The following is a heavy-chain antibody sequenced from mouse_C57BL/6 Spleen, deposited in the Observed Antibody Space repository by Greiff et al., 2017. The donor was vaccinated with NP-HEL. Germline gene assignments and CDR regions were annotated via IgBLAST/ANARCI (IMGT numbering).Heavy chain of an antibody. Sequence: QVQLKQSGAELMKPGASVKLSCKATGYTFTGYWIEWVKQRPGHGLEWIGEILPGSGSNNYNEKFKDKATLTADKSSSTAYMQLSSLTYKDSAVYYCARAYSKERMDYWGQGTSVTVSS. J-gene: IGHJ4*01. V-gene: IGHV1-9*01. CDR1: GYTFTGYW. D-gene: IGHD2-5*01. CDR2: ILPGSGSN. CDR3: ARAYSKERMDY.